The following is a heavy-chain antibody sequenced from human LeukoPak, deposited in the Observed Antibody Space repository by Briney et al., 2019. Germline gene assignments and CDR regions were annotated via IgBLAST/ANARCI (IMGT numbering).Heavy chain of an antibody. V-gene: IGHV4-34*01. Sequence: SETLSLTCAVYGGSLSGYYWSWIRQPPGKGLEWIGEIYHSGSTNSNPSLKSRVTISVVTSKNQFSLKLSSVTAADTAVYYCARGTSYSNPSAYWGRGTLVTVSS. CDR1: GGSLSGYY. D-gene: IGHD4-11*01. CDR2: IYHSGST. CDR3: ARGTSYSNPSAY. J-gene: IGHJ4*02.